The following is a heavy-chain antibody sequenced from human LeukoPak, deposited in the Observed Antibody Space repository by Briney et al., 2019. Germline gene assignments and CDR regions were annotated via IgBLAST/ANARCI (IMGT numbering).Heavy chain of an antibody. Sequence: ASVKVSCKASGYTFTSYYMHWVRQAPGQGLEWMGIINPSGGSTSYAQKFQGRVTKTRDTSTSTVYMELSSLRSEDTAVYYCARDRVAHGWFDPWGQGTLVTVSS. J-gene: IGHJ5*02. CDR2: INPSGGST. CDR3: ARDRVAHGWFDP. D-gene: IGHD2-21*01. CDR1: GYTFTSYY. V-gene: IGHV1-46*01.